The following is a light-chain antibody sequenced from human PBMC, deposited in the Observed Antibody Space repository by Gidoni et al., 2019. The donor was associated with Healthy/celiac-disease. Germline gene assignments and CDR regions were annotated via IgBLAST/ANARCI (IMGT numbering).Light chain of an antibody. CDR3: QQYGSSPTLT. CDR1: QSVSSSY. J-gene: IGKJ4*01. Sequence: EIVLTQSPGTLSLSPGERATLSCRASQSVSSSYLAWYQQNPGQAPRLLIYGASSGSGTDFTLTISRLEPEDFAVYYCQQYGSSPTLTFGGGTKVEIK. V-gene: IGKV3-20*01. CDR2: GAS.